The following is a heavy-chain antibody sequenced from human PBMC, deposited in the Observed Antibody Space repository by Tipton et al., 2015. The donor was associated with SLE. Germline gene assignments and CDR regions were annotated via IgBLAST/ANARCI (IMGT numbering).Heavy chain of an antibody. CDR2: IRYDGSNK. J-gene: IGHJ3*02. CDR3: TRGWIRMRIDAFDI. CDR1: GFTFSSYA. D-gene: IGHD5-18*01. V-gene: IGHV3-33*01. Sequence: RSLRLSCAASGFTFSSYAMHWVRQAPGKGLEWVAFIRYDGSNKNYADSVKGRFTISRDNSKNTLYLQMNSLKTEDTAVYYCTRGWIRMRIDAFDIWGQGTMVTVSS.